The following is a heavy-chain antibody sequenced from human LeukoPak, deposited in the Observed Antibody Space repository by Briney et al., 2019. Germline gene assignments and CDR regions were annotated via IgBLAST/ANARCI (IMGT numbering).Heavy chain of an antibody. Sequence: SETLSLTCTVSGGSISSYYWSWIRQPPGKGLEWIGYIYYSGSTNYNPSLKSRVTISVDTSKNQFSLKLTSVTAADTAVYYCARTTEGGYTYGYFCYYYMDVWGKGTTVTISS. CDR1: GGSISSYY. CDR3: ARTTEGGYTYGYFCYYYMDV. CDR2: IYYSGST. V-gene: IGHV4-59*01. D-gene: IGHD5-18*01. J-gene: IGHJ6*03.